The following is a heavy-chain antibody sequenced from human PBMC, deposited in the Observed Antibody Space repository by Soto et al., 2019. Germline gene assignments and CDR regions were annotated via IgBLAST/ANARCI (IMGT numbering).Heavy chain of an antibody. CDR3: ARDPVAGTYFAY. CDR1: GYTFISYG. Sequence: QVQLVQSGAEGKKPGASVKVSCKASGYTFISYGISWVRQAPAQGLEWMGWITAFNGNTNYAQKLQRGVTRTRATSTSTASLELWSLRSDDPAVYYCARDPVAGTYFAYRGQGTLVTVSS. D-gene: IGHD6-19*01. CDR2: ITAFNGNT. V-gene: IGHV1-18*01. J-gene: IGHJ4*02.